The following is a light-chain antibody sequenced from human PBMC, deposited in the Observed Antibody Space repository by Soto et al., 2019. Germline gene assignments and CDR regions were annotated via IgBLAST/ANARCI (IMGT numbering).Light chain of an antibody. V-gene: IGKV1-5*03. CDR1: QSISSW. J-gene: IGKJ1*01. CDR3: QHYNSYSEA. Sequence: DIQMTQSPSTLSASVGERVRITCRASQSISSWLAWYQQKPGKAPKLLIYKASSLESGVPSRFSGSGSGTEFTLTISSLQPDDFATYYCQHYNSYSEAFGQGTKVDIK. CDR2: KAS.